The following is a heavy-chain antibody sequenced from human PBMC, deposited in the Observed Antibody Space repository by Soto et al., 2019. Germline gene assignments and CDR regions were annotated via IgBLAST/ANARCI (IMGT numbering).Heavy chain of an antibody. CDR1: GYTFTSYG. D-gene: IGHD2-2*01. Sequence: ASVKVSCKASGYTFTSYGISWVRQAPGQGLEWMGWISAYNGNTNCAQKLQGRVTMTTDTSTSTAYMELRSLRSDDTAVYYCARVGAYCVSTSCHDYWGQGTLVTVSS. CDR2: ISAYNGNT. J-gene: IGHJ4*02. V-gene: IGHV1-18*01. CDR3: ARVGAYCVSTSCHDY.